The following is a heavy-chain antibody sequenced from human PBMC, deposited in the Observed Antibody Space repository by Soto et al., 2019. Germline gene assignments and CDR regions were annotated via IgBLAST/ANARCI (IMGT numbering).Heavy chain of an antibody. CDR2: IDPSDSYT. CDR3: ASFGRLYRRYSGYDLLSPQFDY. CDR1: GYSFTSYW. Sequence: GESLKISCKGSGYSFTSYWISWVRQMPGKGLEWMGRIDPSDSYTNYSPSFQSHVTISADKSISAAYLQWSSLKASDTAMYSCASFGRLYRRYSGYDLLSPQFDYWGQGTLVTVSS. D-gene: IGHD5-12*01. J-gene: IGHJ4*02. V-gene: IGHV5-10-1*01.